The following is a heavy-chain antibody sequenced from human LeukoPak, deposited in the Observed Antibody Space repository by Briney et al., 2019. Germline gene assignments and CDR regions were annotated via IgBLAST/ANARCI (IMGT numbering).Heavy chain of an antibody. CDR1: VGSISSGGYY. CDR2: SYHSGST. CDR3: ARGVEMATIKDYMDV. V-gene: IGHV4-30-2*01. Sequence: PSQTLSLTCTVSVGSISSGGYYWSWIRQPPGKGLEWIGYSYHSGSTYYNPSLKSRVTISVDRSKNHFSLKLSSVTAADTAVYYCARGVEMATIKDYMDVWGKGTTVTVSS. D-gene: IGHD5-24*01. J-gene: IGHJ6*03.